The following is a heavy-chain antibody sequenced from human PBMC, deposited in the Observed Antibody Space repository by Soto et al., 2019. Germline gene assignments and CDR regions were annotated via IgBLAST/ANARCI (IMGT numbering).Heavy chain of an antibody. Sequence: QVQLQESGTGLVKPSETLSLTCSISGGSNSDYQWNWIRQPPGKGLEWIGYIYYSGRTNYNPSLKSRLTISLDTSTRQFSLRLRSVTAADTAVYYCARMRGLGEISPYLDYWGQGALVTVSS. J-gene: IGHJ4*02. V-gene: IGHV4-59*01. CDR1: GGSNSDYQ. CDR2: IYYSGRT. CDR3: ARMRGLGEISPYLDY. D-gene: IGHD3-16*01.